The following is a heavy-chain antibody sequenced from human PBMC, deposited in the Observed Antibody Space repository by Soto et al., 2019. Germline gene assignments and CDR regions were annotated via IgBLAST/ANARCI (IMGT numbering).Heavy chain of an antibody. V-gene: IGHV5-10-1*01. J-gene: IGHJ4*02. CDR3: ASEGRYCRGSSCTFHY. CDR2: LDPSDSYP. D-gene: IGHD2-15*01. CDR1: GYSFTSYW. Sequence: GESLKISCKGSGYSFTSYWISWVRQMPGKGLEWMGRLDPSDSYPNYSPSFQGNVTISADKSISTAYLQWSSLKASDTAMYYCASEGRYCRGSSCTFHYWGQGTLVTVS.